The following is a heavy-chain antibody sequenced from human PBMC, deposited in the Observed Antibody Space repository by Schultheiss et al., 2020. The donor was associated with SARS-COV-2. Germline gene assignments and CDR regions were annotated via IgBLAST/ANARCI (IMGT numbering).Heavy chain of an antibody. Sequence: GSLRLSCAVYGGSFSGYYWSWIRQPPGKGLEWIGEINHSGSTNYNPSLKSRVTISVDTSKNQFSLKLSSVTAADTAVYYCARGRRDGYHGVTFDYWGQGTLVTVSS. CDR1: GGSFSGYY. CDR3: ARGRRDGYHGVTFDY. CDR2: INHSGST. V-gene: IGHV4-34*01. D-gene: IGHD5-24*01. J-gene: IGHJ4*02.